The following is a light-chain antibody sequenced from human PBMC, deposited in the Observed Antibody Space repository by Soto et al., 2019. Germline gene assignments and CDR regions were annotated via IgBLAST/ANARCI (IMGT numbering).Light chain of an antibody. V-gene: IGKV1-5*03. Sequence: DIQMTQSPSTLSASVGDRVTISCRPSQSINKWLAWYQHKPGKAPKLLIYEVSTLDNGVPSRFSGAASATDFTLTISSLQPDDFATYYCQHYSGDRTTFGQGTKVDIK. CDR3: QHYSGDRTT. J-gene: IGKJ1*01. CDR2: EVS. CDR1: QSINKW.